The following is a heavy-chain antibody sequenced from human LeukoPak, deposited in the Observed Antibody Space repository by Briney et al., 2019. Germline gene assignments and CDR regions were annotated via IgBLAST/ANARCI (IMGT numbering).Heavy chain of an antibody. Sequence: PGGSLRLSCAASGFTFSSYGLHWVRQAPGKGLEWVAFIRYDGSNKYYADSVKGRVTISRDNSKNTVYLQMNSRRAEDTAVYYWGKEGNGAGFKKWGREPVAPVSS. CDR2: IRYDGSNK. CDR1: GFTFSSYG. J-gene: IGHJ4*02. V-gene: IGHV3-30*02. CDR3: GKEGNGAGFKK. D-gene: IGHD3-10*01.